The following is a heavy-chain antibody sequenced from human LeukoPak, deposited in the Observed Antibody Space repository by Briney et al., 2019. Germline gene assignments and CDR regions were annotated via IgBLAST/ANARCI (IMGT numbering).Heavy chain of an antibody. CDR3: ARAQTSMEYYFDY. V-gene: IGHV4-30-2*01. CDR2: IYHSGST. CDR1: GGSISSGGYS. Sequence: PSETLSLTCAVSGGSISSGGYSWSWIRQPPGKGLEWIGYIYHSGSTYYNPSLKSRVTISVDRSKNQFSLKLGSVTAADTAVYYCARAQTSMEYYFDYWGQGTLVTVSS. J-gene: IGHJ4*02. D-gene: IGHD2/OR15-2a*01.